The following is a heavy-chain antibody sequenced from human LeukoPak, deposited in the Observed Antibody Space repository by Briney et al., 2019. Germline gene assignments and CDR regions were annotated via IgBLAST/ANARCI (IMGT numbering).Heavy chain of an antibody. D-gene: IGHD1-26*01. Sequence: PSETLSLTCTVSGGSITNYYWSWIRQPLGKGLEWIGYIYYSGNTNYNPSLKSRVTISVDTSKNQFSLRLSSVTAADTAVYYCARQRSSGSYYFDYWGQGTLVTVSS. CDR2: IYYSGNT. CDR3: ARQRSSGSYYFDY. CDR1: GGSITNYY. J-gene: IGHJ4*02. V-gene: IGHV4-59*08.